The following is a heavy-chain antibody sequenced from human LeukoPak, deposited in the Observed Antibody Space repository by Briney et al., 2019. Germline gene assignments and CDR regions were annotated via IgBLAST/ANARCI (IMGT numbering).Heavy chain of an antibody. Sequence: PGGSLRLSRTVSGFTDSRNSMSSVRHAPGKGVERASFIYTDNTHYSDSVKGRFTISRDNSKNTLYLQMNSLRAEDTAVYYCARRAGAYSHPYDYWGQGTLVTVSS. CDR3: ARRAGAYSHPYDY. CDR2: IYTDNT. V-gene: IGHV3-53*01. CDR1: GFTDSRNS. D-gene: IGHD4/OR15-4a*01. J-gene: IGHJ4*02.